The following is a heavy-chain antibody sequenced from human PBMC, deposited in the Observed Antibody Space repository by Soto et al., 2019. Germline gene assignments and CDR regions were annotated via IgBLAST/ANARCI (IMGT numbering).Heavy chain of an antibody. CDR3: GRDETYSVY. CDR2: ISAYIGTT. Sequence: QVQLVQSGPEVKKPGASVKVSCKASGYTFTSYGISWVRQAPGQGLEWMGWISAYIGTTNYAQKFQGRVTMTTDTSTSTAYLELRSLRSYDTAVYYWGRDETYSVYWGQGTLVTVSS. CDR1: GYTFTSYG. V-gene: IGHV1-18*01. D-gene: IGHD2-21*01. J-gene: IGHJ4*02.